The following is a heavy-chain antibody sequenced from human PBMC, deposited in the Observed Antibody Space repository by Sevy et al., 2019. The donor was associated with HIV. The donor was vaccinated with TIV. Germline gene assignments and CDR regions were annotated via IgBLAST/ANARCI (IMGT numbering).Heavy chain of an antibody. CDR3: ASLREKKLVIIPAFAFDM. CDR1: GFTFNRYW. CDR2: VKQDGSEQ. D-gene: IGHD2-2*01. Sequence: GGSLRLSCTASGFTFNRYWVSWVRQTPGKELEWVANVKQDGSEQYYVNSLKGRFTISRDNAKNSLYLQMNSLRAEDTAVYYCASLREKKLVIIPAFAFDMWGQGTLVTVSS. V-gene: IGHV3-7*01. J-gene: IGHJ3*02.